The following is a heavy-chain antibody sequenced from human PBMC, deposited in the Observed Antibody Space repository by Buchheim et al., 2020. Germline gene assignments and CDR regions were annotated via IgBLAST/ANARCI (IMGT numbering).Heavy chain of an antibody. Sequence: QITLKESGPTLVKPTQILTLTCTFSGFSLSNYGVGVGWIRQSPGKALEWLAVIYWDDDKHYNPSLKSSTTITNDPPKKEVVLTMTNMDPVDTATYFCARDSLVGARNFEYWGQGTL. CDR1: GFSLSNYGVG. CDR3: ARDSLVGARNFEY. CDR2: IYWDDDK. J-gene: IGHJ4*02. V-gene: IGHV2-5*02. D-gene: IGHD1-26*01.